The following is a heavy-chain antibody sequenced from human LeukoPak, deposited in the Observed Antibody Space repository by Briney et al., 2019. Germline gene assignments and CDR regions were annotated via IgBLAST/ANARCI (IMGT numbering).Heavy chain of an antibody. J-gene: IGHJ4*02. CDR2: ISAYNGNT. V-gene: IGHV1-18*01. CDR1: GYTFTSYG. CDR3: ARDRGICSSTSCYRAVGY. D-gene: IGHD2-2*02. Sequence: ASVKVSCKASGYTFTSYGISWVRQAPGQGLEWMGWISAYNGNTNYAQKLQGRVTMTTDTSTSTAYMELRSLRSDDTAVYYCARDRGICSSTSCYRAVGYWGQGTLVTVSS.